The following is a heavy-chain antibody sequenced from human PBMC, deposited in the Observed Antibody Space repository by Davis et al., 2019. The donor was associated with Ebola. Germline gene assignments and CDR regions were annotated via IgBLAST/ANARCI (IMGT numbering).Heavy chain of an antibody. CDR3: ARDNTRTAVLDY. Sequence: PGGSLRLSCAASGFTFSSYSMNWVRQAPGKGLEWVSSISSSSSYIYYADSVKGRFTISRDNAKNSLYLQMNSLRAEDTAVYYCARDNTRTAVLDYWGQGTLVTVSS. CDR1: GFTFSSYS. D-gene: IGHD6-19*01. V-gene: IGHV3-21*01. J-gene: IGHJ4*02. CDR2: ISSSSSYI.